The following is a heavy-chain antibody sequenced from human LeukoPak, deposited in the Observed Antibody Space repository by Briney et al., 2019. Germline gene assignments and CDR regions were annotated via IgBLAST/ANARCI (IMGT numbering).Heavy chain of an antibody. CDR1: GFTFTSYG. J-gene: IGHJ4*02. V-gene: IGHV3-33*01. Sequence: PGRSLRLSCAASGFTFTSYGMHWVRQAPGKGLEWVAVIRYDGRNKYYVDSVKGRFTISRDNSKNTVYLQMNSLRAEGTAVYFCARDLSIAVFDYWGQGTLVTVSS. D-gene: IGHD6-19*01. CDR3: ARDLSIAVFDY. CDR2: IRYDGRNK.